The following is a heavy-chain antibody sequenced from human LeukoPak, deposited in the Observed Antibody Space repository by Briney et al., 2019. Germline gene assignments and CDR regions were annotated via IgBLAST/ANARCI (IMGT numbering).Heavy chain of an antibody. CDR1: GYTITSYG. J-gene: IGHJ4*02. D-gene: IGHD3-10*01. CDR2: ITAYNDNT. V-gene: IGHV1-18*01. CDR3: ARALLWFGEPSHIDY. Sequence: ASVKVSCKAYGYTITSYGISWVRQAPGQVHEWMGWITAYNDNTNYAQKLQGRVTMTTDTSTSTAYMELRSLRSDDTAVYYCARALLWFGEPSHIDYWGQGTLVTASS.